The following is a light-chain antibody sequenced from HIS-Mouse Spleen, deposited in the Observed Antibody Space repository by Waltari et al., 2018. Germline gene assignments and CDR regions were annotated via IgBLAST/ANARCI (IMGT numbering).Light chain of an antibody. J-gene: IGLJ3*02. V-gene: IGLV3-10*01. Sequence: SYELTQPPSVSVSPGQTARITCSGDALPKKYAYWYQQKSGQAPVLVINEDSKRPSGFPERFSGSSSGTMATLTISVAQVEDEADYYCYSTDSSGNHRVFGGGTKLTVL. CDR3: YSTDSSGNHRV. CDR1: ALPKKY. CDR2: EDS.